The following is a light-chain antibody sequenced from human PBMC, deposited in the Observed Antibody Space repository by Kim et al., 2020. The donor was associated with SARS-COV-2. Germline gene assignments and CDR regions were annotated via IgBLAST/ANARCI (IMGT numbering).Light chain of an antibody. Sequence: VSPGQTASITCSGDKLGDKYACWYQQKPGQSPVLVIYQDSKGPSGIPERFSGSNSGNTATLTISGTQAMDEADYYCQAWDSSTAVVGGGTKLTVL. V-gene: IGLV3-1*01. CDR3: QAWDSSTAV. CDR2: QDS. CDR1: KLGDKY. J-gene: IGLJ2*01.